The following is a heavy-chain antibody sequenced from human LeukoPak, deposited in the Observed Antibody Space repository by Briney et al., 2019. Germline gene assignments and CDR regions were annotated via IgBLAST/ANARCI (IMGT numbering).Heavy chain of an antibody. CDR3: AKDPAGEYSSSSGPNWLDP. CDR1: GFTFSSYG. D-gene: IGHD6-6*01. V-gene: IGHV3-30*02. Sequence: GGSLRLSCAASGFTFSSYGMHWVRQAPGKGLEWVAFIRYDGSNKYYADSVKGRFTISRDNSKNTLYLQMNSLRAEDTAVYYCAKDPAGEYSSSSGPNWLDPWGQGTLVTVSS. J-gene: IGHJ5*02. CDR2: IRYDGSNK.